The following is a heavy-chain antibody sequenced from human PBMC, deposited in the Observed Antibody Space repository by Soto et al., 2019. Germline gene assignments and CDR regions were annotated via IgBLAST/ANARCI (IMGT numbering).Heavy chain of an antibody. D-gene: IGHD3-16*02. CDR2: INPNSGGT. CDR3: ARGAVYDYVWGSYQYYYYGMDV. CDR1: GYTFTGYY. V-gene: IGHV1-2*04. Sequence: ASVKVSCKASGYTFTGYYMHWVRQAPGQGLEWMGWINPNSGGTNYAQKFQGWVTMTRDTSISTAYMELSRLRSDDTAVYYCARGAVYDYVWGSYQYYYYGMDVWGQGTTVTVSS. J-gene: IGHJ6*02.